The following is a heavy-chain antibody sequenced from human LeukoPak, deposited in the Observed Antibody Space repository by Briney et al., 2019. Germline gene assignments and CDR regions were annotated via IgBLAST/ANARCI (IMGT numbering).Heavy chain of an antibody. D-gene: IGHD3-22*01. CDR2: INPNSGGT. CDR1: GYTFTGYY. V-gene: IGHV1-2*04. CDR3: ARGARAYDSSGYYPDAFDI. J-gene: IGHJ3*02. Sequence: ASVKVSCKASGYTFTGYYMYWVRQAPGQGLEWMGWINPNSGGTNYAQKFQGWVTMTRDTSISTAYMELSRLRSDDTAVYYCARGARAYDSSGYYPDAFDIWGQGTMATVSS.